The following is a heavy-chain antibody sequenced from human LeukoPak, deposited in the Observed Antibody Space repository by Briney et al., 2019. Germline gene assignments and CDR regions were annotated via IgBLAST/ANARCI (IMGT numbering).Heavy chain of an antibody. CDR2: IIPIFGTA. CDR1: GYTFTSYY. D-gene: IGHD3-22*01. CDR3: ARGDYYDSSGYMVY. V-gene: IGHV1-69*06. Sequence: ASVKVSCKASGYTFTSYYMHWVRQAPGQGLEWMGGIIPIFGTANYAQKFQGRVTITADKSTSTAYMELSSLRSEDTAVYYCARGDYYDSSGYMVYWGQGTLVTVSS. J-gene: IGHJ4*02.